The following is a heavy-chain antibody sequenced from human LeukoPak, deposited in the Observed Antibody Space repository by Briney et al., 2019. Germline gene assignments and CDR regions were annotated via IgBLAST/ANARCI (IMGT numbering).Heavy chain of an antibody. CDR2: TRYDGSSQ. V-gene: IGHV3-30*02. D-gene: IGHD3-10*01. CDR1: GFIFSDYG. Sequence: PGGSLRLSCAASGFIFSDYGMHWVRQAPGKGLEWVAFTRYDGSSQYYADSVKGRFTISRDNSENTLYLQMNSLRAEDTAVYYCAKDLYVSYYGSGSYCLDYWGQGTLVTVSS. J-gene: IGHJ4*02. CDR3: AKDLYVSYYGSGSYCLDY.